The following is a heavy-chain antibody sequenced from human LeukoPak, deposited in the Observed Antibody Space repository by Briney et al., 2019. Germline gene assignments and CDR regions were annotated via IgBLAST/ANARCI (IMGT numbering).Heavy chain of an antibody. CDR1: GGSVSSGSYY. CDR2: IYYSGST. D-gene: IGHD5-12*01. CDR3: ARGDGGYPH. Sequence: SETLSHTCTVSGGSVSSGSYYWSWIRQPPGKGLEWIGYIYYSGSTNYNPSLKSRVTISVDTSKNQFSLKLSSVTAADTAVYYCARGDGGYPHWGQGTLVTVSS. J-gene: IGHJ4*02. V-gene: IGHV4-61*01.